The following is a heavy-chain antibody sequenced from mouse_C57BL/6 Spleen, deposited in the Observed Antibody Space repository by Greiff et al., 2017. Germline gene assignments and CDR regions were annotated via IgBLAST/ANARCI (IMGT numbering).Heavy chain of an antibody. J-gene: IGHJ2*01. CDR3: ALFITTVVAPSY. CDR2: IYPGDGDT. Sequence: QVQLQQSGPELVKPGASVKISCKASGYAFSSSWMNWVKQRPGKGLEWIGRIYPGDGDTNYNGKFKGKATLTADKSSSTAYMQLSSLTSEDSAVYFCALFITTVVAPSYWGQGTTLTVSS. CDR1: GYAFSSSW. D-gene: IGHD1-1*01. V-gene: IGHV1-82*01.